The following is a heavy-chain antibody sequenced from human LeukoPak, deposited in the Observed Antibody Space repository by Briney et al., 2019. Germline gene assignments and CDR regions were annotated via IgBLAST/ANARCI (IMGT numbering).Heavy chain of an antibody. V-gene: IGHV4-39*07. CDR2: IYYSGST. J-gene: IGHJ4*02. CDR3: ASVEYSSSWSPFDY. CDR1: GGSISSSSYY. D-gene: IGHD6-13*01. Sequence: SETLSLTCTVSGGSISSSSYYWGWIRQAPGKGLEWIGSIYYSGSTYYNPSLKSRVTISVDTSKNQFSLKLSSVTAADTAVYYCASVEYSSSWSPFDYWGQGTLVTVSS.